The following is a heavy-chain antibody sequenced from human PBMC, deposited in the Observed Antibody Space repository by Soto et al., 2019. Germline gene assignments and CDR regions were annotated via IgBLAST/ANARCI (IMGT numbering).Heavy chain of an antibody. CDR2: ISGSGGST. CDR1: GFTFSSYA. V-gene: IGHV3-23*01. J-gene: IGHJ4*02. CDR3: AKDGGITMIVVVKFDY. Sequence: GGSLRLSCAASGFTFSSYAMSWVRQAPGKGLEWVSAISGSGGSTYYADSVKGRFTISRDNSKNTLYLQMNSLRAEDTAVYYCAKDGGITMIVVVKFDYWGQGTLVTVSS. D-gene: IGHD3-22*01.